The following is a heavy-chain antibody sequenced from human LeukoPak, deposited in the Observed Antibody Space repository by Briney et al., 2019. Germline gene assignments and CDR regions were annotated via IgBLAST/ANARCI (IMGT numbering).Heavy chain of an antibody. V-gene: IGHV4-59*01. J-gene: IGHJ4*02. CDR2: IYYSGST. D-gene: IGHD6-13*01. CDR1: GGSISSYY. CDR3: ARAGGYSSSWFTFDY. Sequence: PSETLSLTCTVSGGSISSYYWSWIRQPPGKGLEWIGYIYYSGSTNYNPSLKSRVTISVDTSENQFSLKLSSVTAADTAVYYCARAGGYSSSWFTFDYWGQGTLVTVSS.